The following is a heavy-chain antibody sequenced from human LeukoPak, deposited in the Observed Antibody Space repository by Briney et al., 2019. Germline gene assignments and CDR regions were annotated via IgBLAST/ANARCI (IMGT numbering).Heavy chain of an antibody. Sequence: SETLSLTCTVSGGSISSYYWSWIRQPPGKGLEWIGYIYYNGSTNYNPSLKSRVTISVDTSKNQFSLKLSSVTAADTAVYYCARAWGDYYGMDVWGKGTTVTVSS. CDR2: IYYNGST. J-gene: IGHJ6*04. CDR1: GGSISSYY. CDR3: ARAWGDYYGMDV. D-gene: IGHD1-26*01. V-gene: IGHV4-59*08.